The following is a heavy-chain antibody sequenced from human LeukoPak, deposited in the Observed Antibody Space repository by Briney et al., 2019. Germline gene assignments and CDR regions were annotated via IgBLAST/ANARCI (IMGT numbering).Heavy chain of an antibody. J-gene: IGHJ4*02. V-gene: IGHV4-38-2*01. CDR1: GYSISTGYY. Sequence: SETLSLTCAVSGYSISTGYYWGWIRQPPGKGLEWIGSIYHSGTTYYNPSLRSRVTISVDTSKNRFSLKLSSVTAADTAVYYCARHLGAISSRRLYYFDYWSQGTLVTVSS. CDR2: IYHSGTT. D-gene: IGHD1-26*01. CDR3: ARHLGAISSRRLYYFDY.